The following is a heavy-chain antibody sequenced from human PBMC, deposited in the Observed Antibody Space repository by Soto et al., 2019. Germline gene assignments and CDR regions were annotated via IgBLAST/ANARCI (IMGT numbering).Heavy chain of an antibody. D-gene: IGHD6-19*01. CDR3: ARSISVAMDV. CDR2: IYYSGST. Sequence: PSETLSLTCTVSGASISSYYWSWIRQPPGKGLEWIGYIYYSGSTNYNPSLKRRVTISADTSKIQFALKLSSVTAADTAVYYCARSISVAMDVGGQGTLVTVS. CDR1: GASISSYY. V-gene: IGHV4-59*08. J-gene: IGHJ4*02.